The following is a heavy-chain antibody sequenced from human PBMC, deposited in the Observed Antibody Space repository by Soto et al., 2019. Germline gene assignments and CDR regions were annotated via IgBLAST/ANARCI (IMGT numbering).Heavy chain of an antibody. V-gene: IGHV3-48*01. Sequence: GGSLRLSCVVSGFTFSSYSMDWVRQAPGKGLEWVSYITSGSSTIHYADSVKGRFTISRDNAKNSVFLQMNSLRVEDTAVYYYAKEDYDILTGYYGGSHYFDYWGQGTLVTVSS. CDR1: GFTFSSYS. D-gene: IGHD3-9*01. J-gene: IGHJ4*02. CDR2: ITSGSSTI. CDR3: AKEDYDILTGYYGGSHYFDY.